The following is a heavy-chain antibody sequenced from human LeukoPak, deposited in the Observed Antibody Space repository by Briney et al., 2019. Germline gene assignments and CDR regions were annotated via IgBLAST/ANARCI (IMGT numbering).Heavy chain of an antibody. Sequence: PSETLSLTCTVSGYSITSAYYWSWIRQPPEKGLEWIGEINHLGSTNYNPSLKSRVTISVDTSKKQFSLNLTSVTAADTAVYYCARLPYGSGYWLHREGRDVWGKGTTVTISS. CDR2: INHLGST. CDR3: ARLPYGSGYWLHREGRDV. D-gene: IGHD3-10*01. J-gene: IGHJ6*04. V-gene: IGHV4-34*01. CDR1: GYSITSAYY.